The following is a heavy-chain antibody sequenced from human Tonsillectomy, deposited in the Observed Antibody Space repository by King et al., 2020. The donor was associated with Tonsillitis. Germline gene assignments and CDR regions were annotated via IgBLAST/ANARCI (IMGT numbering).Heavy chain of an antibody. Sequence: LQLQESGPGLVKPSETLSLTCTVSGDSISSDTYYWGWIRQPPGKGLEWIATFYYTGSTYYNPSLKSRVTISEDTSKNQFSLKLSSVTAADTAVYYCAGCHCPVTSCYTFDYWGQGTLVAVSS. D-gene: IGHD2-2*01. CDR3: AGCHCPVTSCYTFDY. CDR2: FYYTGST. J-gene: IGHJ4*02. V-gene: IGHV4-39*01. CDR1: GDSISSDTYY.